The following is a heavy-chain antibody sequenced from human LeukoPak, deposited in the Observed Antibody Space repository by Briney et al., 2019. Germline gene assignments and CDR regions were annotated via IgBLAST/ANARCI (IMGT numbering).Heavy chain of an antibody. CDR2: RKEDGSEK. CDR3: ARVGDYENSGSQPFDY. J-gene: IGHJ4*02. V-gene: IGHV3-7*01. CDR1: GFSFSTYW. Sequence: GGSLRLSCVASGFSFSTYWMSWVRQAPGKGLEWVANRKEDGSEKYYVDSVKGRFTISRDNAKNSVYLQMSRLRVEDTAVYYCARVGDYENSGSQPFDYWGQGTLVTVSS. D-gene: IGHD3-22*01.